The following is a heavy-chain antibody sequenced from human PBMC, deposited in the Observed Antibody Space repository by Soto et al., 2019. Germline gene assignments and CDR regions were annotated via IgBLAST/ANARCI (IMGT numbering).Heavy chain of an antibody. CDR2: IYYSGST. CDR3: ARPIAVAGDFDL. V-gene: IGHV4-39*01. Sequence: QLQLQESGPGLVKPSETLSLTCTVSGGSISSSSYYWGWIRQPPGKGLEWIGSIYYSGSTYYNPSLKSRVTISVDTSKNQFSLKLSSVTAADTAVYYCARPIAVAGDFDLWGRGTLVTVSS. D-gene: IGHD6-19*01. J-gene: IGHJ2*01. CDR1: GGSISSSSYY.